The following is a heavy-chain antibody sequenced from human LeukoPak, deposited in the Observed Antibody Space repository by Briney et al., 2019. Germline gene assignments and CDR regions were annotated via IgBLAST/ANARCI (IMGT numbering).Heavy chain of an antibody. CDR1: GYTFTSYY. J-gene: IGHJ5*02. V-gene: IGHV1-46*01. Sequence: ASVKVSCKASGYTFTSYYMHWVRQAAGQGHEWMGIINPSGGSTSYAQKFQGRVTMTRDTSTSTVYMELSSLRSEDTAVYYCARDRDIVGARGWFDPWGQGTLVTVSS. CDR2: INPSGGST. D-gene: IGHD1-26*01. CDR3: ARDRDIVGARGWFDP.